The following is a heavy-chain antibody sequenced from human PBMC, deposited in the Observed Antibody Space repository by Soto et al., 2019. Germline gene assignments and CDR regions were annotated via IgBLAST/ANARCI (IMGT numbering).Heavy chain of an antibody. CDR1: GGTFSGDY. J-gene: IGHJ6*02. CDR3: ARVSGIYYYGMDV. Sequence: SETLSLTCAVYGGTFSGDYWNWIRQPPGKGLEWIGEINHSGSTNYDPSLKSRVTISVDTSKNQVSLKLSSVTAADTAVYYCARVSGIYYYGMDVWGQGTTVTVSS. V-gene: IGHV4-34*01. CDR2: INHSGST. D-gene: IGHD3-10*01.